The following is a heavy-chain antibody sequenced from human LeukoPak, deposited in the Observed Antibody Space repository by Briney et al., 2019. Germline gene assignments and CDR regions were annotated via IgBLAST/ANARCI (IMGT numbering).Heavy chain of an antibody. J-gene: IGHJ3*02. CDR3: VRDVSEGDAFEI. CDR2: IIPILGLA. V-gene: IGHV1-69*04. CDR1: GGNFSRYG. Sequence: GSSVKLSCKASGGNFSRYGITWVRQAPGQGLEWMGRIIPILGLANYAQKFQGRVAIIADKSTNTAYMELSSVTSEDTAVYYCVRDVSEGDAFEIWGQGTMVTVSS. D-gene: IGHD2-8*01.